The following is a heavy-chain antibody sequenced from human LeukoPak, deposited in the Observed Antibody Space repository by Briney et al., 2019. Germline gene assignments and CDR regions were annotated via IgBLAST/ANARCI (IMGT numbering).Heavy chain of an antibody. J-gene: IGHJ4*02. CDR3: AKGGLRGGTYNDDF. V-gene: IGHV3-23*01. CDR1: GFSFSIYG. D-gene: IGHD3-16*01. CDR2: ISGSGGNT. Sequence: GGSLRLSCEASGFSFSIYGMSWVRQDPGKGLEWVSGISGSGGNTYYAEALTGRFTVSRDNSKNTLYLQMNSLRAEDTALYYCAKGGLRGGTYNDDFWGQGTLVTVSS.